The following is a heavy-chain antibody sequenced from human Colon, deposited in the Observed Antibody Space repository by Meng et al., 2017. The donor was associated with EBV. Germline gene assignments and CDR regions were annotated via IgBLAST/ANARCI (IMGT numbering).Heavy chain of an antibody. CDR1: GASITSSSFF. CDR3: QFSLSGSGSGLT. CDR2: LYYSGTT. J-gene: IGHJ5*02. Sequence: QRQLQESGPGLVKPSXTLSLTCTVSGASITSSSFFWGWVRQPPGKGLEWIGSLYYSGTTYHNPSLARRVTTSVDTSKNQFPLKLNSVSAADTAVYYCQFSLSGSGSGLTWCQGTLVTVSS. V-gene: IGHV4-39*07. D-gene: IGHD3-10*01.